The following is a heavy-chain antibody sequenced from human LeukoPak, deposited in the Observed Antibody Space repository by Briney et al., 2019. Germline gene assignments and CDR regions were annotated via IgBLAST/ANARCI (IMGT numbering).Heavy chain of an antibody. CDR2: MNYRGSA. Sequence: LRLSCAASGFTFSDYYWSWIRQHPGKGLEWIGFMNYRGSAYYNPSLTSPVIISVDTSKNQFSLKLSSVTAADTAVYYCARAYDSSGYYYYYYFDSWGQGTLVTVSS. CDR3: ARAYDSSGYYYYYYFDS. D-gene: IGHD3-22*01. V-gene: IGHV4-31*02. J-gene: IGHJ4*02. CDR1: GFTFSDYY.